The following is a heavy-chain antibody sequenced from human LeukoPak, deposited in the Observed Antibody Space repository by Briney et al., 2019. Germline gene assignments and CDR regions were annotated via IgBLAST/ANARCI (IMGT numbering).Heavy chain of an antibody. V-gene: IGHV4-61*02. CDR2: ICASGST. Sequence: SETLSLTCPVSGDSIGSGTFCWNWVRQPAGTGLEWIGRICASGSTDYNPSLKSRVTISVDRSKNQFSLKLSSVTAADTAVYYCARLVVPATFDYWGQGTLVTVSS. CDR1: GDSIGSGTFC. D-gene: IGHD2-2*01. CDR3: ARLVVPATFDY. J-gene: IGHJ4*02.